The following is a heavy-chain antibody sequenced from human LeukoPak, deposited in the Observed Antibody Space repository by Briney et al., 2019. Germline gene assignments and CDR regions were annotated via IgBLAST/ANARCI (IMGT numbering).Heavy chain of an antibody. V-gene: IGHV4-30-2*01. Sequence: SETLSLTCAVSGGSISSGGYSWSWIRQPPGKGLEWIGYIYHSGSTYYNPSLKSRVTISVDRSKNQFSLKLSSVTAADTAVYYCARGRGGWYENYYYGMDVWGQGTTVTVSS. CDR3: ARGRGGWYENYYYGMDV. CDR1: GGSISSGGYS. CDR2: IYHSGST. D-gene: IGHD6-19*01. J-gene: IGHJ6*02.